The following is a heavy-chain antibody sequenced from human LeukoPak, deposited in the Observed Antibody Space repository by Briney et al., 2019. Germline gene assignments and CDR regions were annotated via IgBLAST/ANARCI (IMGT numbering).Heavy chain of an antibody. J-gene: IGHJ6*04. CDR2: IYHSGST. D-gene: IGHD3-10*01. CDR1: GGFISSGGYS. Sequence: SQTLSLTCAVSGGFISSGGYSWSWIRQPPGKGLEWIGYIYHSGSTYYNPSLKSRVTISVDRSKNQFSLKLSSVTAADTAVYYCASMVRGYMDVWGKGTTVTVSS. V-gene: IGHV4-30-2*01. CDR3: ASMVRGYMDV.